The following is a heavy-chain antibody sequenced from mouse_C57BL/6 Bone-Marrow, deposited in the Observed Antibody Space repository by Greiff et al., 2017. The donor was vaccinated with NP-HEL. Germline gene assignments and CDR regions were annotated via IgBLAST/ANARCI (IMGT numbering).Heavy chain of an antibody. CDR2: INSDGSST. CDR1: GFTFSDYY. Sequence: EVKLVESEGGLVQPGSSMKLSCTASGFTFSDYYMAWVRQVPEKGLEWVANINSDGSSTYYLDSLKSRFIISRDNAKNILYLQMSSLKSEDTATYYCAREWGLRRRTYAMDYWGQGTAVTVSS. V-gene: IGHV5-16*01. CDR3: AREWGLRRRTYAMDY. J-gene: IGHJ4*01. D-gene: IGHD2-4*01.